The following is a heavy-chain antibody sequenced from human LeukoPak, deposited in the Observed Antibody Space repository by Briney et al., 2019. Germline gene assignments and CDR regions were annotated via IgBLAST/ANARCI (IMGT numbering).Heavy chain of an antibody. Sequence: SKTLSLTCTVSGGSISTYYWSWIRQPPGKGLEWIGYIYISGATNYNPSLKSRVTMSVDTSKNQLSMKLSSVTAADTAVYYCARGSDFGDCWGQGTLVTVSS. CDR3: ARGSDFGDC. V-gene: IGHV4-59*01. CDR2: IYISGAT. CDR1: GGSISTYY. J-gene: IGHJ4*02. D-gene: IGHD4-17*01.